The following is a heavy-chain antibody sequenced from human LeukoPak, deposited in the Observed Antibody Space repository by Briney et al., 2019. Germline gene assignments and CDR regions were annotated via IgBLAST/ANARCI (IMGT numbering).Heavy chain of an antibody. Sequence: SGGSLRLSCAASGFTFSSYWMHWVRQAPGKGLVWVSRINSDGSSTSYADSVKGRFTISRDNAKNTLYLQMNSLRAEDTAVYYCAREAETTVLGMWFDPWGQGTLVTVSS. V-gene: IGHV3-74*01. CDR2: INSDGSST. D-gene: IGHD4-17*01. CDR1: GFTFSSYW. CDR3: AREAETTVLGMWFDP. J-gene: IGHJ5*02.